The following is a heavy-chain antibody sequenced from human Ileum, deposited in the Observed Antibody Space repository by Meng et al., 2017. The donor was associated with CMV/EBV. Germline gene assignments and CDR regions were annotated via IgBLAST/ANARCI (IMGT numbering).Heavy chain of an antibody. CDR3: ARGGQGNTAFHY. V-gene: IGHV1-2*02. J-gene: IGHJ4*02. CDR1: GYTFTGYY. Sequence: QVQVGQSGVGMKKPGASVKVSCKASGYTFTGYYMHWVRQAPGQGLEWMGWINPNSGGTNYAQKFQGRVTMTRDTSTSTAYMELSRLTSDDTAVYYCARGGQGNTAFHYWGQGTLVTVSS. D-gene: IGHD2/OR15-2a*01. CDR2: INPNSGGT.